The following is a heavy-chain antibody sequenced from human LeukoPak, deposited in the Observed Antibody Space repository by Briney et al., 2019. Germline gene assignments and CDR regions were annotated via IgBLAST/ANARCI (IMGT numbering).Heavy chain of an antibody. D-gene: IGHD3/OR15-3a*01. CDR2: IYYTGTT. CDR3: ARQEIGLRSFDP. Sequence: SETPSLTCTVSGGSISSSLYHWGWIRQSPGKNLEWLGSIYYTGTTHYNPSLKSRVTISVDTSKNQFSLNLSSVTAADTAVYYCARQEIGLRSFDPWGQGTLVTVSS. J-gene: IGHJ5*02. CDR1: GGSISSSLYH. V-gene: IGHV4-39*01.